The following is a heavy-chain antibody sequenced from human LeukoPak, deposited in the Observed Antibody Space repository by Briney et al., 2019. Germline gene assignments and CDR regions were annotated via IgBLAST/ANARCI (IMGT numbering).Heavy chain of an antibody. CDR1: GFTFSSYW. CDR3: ARWEGNGYYFDY. J-gene: IGHJ4*02. Sequence: GGSLRLSCAASGFTFSSYWMSWVRQAPGKGLEGVANIKQDGAEEYYVDSVKGRFTISRDNAKNSLYLQMNSLRADDTAVYYCARWEGNGYYFDYRGQGTLVTVSS. D-gene: IGHD3-22*01. CDR2: IKQDGAEE. V-gene: IGHV3-7*01.